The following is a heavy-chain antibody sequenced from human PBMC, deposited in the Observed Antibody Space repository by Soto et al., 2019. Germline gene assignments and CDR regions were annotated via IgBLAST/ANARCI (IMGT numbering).Heavy chain of an antibody. CDR3: ARSPDLGGNYHFDY. CDR1: GGSISSSSYY. Sequence: QLQLQESGPGLVKPSETLSLTCTVSGGSISSSSYYWGWIRQPPGKGLEWIGSIYYSGYSYYNPSLKSRVTLSVDTSKNQFSLRLSSVTAADTAVYYCARSPDLGGNYHFDYWGQGTLVTVSS. CDR2: IYYSGYS. D-gene: IGHD4-4*01. J-gene: IGHJ4*02. V-gene: IGHV4-39*01.